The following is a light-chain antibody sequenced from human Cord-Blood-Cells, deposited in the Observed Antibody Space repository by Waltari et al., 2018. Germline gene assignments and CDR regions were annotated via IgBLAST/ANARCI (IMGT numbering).Light chain of an antibody. J-gene: IGKJ1*01. CDR1: QSLLHSDGTTV. V-gene: IGKV2-29*03. CDR2: EVS. CDR3: RQVILLPGT. Sequence: DIAMTQTPLSLPVTPGQPASISCTSSQSLLHSDGTTVLYWYLQKPGQSPQPLIYEVSSRFSGVPNRFGGGGSGTDFTLKISRGEVEDVGVNYCRQVILLPGTFGQGTKWKI.